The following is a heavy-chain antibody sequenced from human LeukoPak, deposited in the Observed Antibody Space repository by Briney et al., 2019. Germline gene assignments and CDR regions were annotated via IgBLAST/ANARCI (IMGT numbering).Heavy chain of an antibody. CDR3: TRDLLDYDVSTGLHHYYMDV. D-gene: IGHD3-9*01. J-gene: IGHJ6*02. CDR1: GFTFSSYW. V-gene: IGHV3-7*01. Sequence: PGGSLRLSRAASGFTFSSYWMSWVRQAPGKGLEWVANIKQDGSEKYFVDSVKGRFTISRDNGKNSVYLQMNSLRVEDTAVYYCTRDLLDYDVSTGLHHYYMDVWGQGTTVTVSS. CDR2: IKQDGSEK.